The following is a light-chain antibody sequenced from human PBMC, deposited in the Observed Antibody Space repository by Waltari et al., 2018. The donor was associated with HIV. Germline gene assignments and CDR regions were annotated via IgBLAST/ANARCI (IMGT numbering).Light chain of an antibody. Sequence: QSALTQPPSASGSPGQSVTISCTGTRSDVGAYNYVSWYQQHPGKAPKLMIYEVNKRPSGVPDRFSGSKSGNTASLSVSGLQAEDEADYYCSSYAGSNTVVFGGGTKLTVL. J-gene: IGLJ2*01. CDR3: SSYAGSNTVV. CDR1: RSDVGAYNY. V-gene: IGLV2-8*01. CDR2: EVN.